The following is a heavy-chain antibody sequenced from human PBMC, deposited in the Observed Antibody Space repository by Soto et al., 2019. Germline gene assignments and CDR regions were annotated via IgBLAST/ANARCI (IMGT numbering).Heavy chain of an antibody. CDR2: ISGSGGST. J-gene: IGHJ4*02. CDR3: AKDSPPTQPVGVVVVAAAIHYFDY. CDR1: GFTFSSYA. D-gene: IGHD2-15*01. Sequence: GGSLRLSCAASGFTFSSYAMSWVRQAPGKGLEWVSAISGSGGSTYYADSVKGRFTISRDNSKNTLYLQMNSLRAEDTAVYYCAKDSPPTQPVGVVVVAAAIHYFDYWGQGTLVTVSS. V-gene: IGHV3-23*01.